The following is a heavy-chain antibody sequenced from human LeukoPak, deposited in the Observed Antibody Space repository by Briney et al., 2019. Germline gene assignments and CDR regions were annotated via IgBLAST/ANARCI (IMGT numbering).Heavy chain of an antibody. J-gene: IGHJ3*02. CDR1: GFTFDDYA. CDR2: ISWNSGSI. V-gene: IGHV3-9*01. Sequence: GGSLRLSCAASGFTFDDYAMHWVRQAPGKGLEWVSGISWNSGSIGYADSVKGRFTISRDNAKNSLYLQMNSLRAEDTALYYCAKDHLTRHYYDSSGQLPWGAFDIWGQGTMVTVSS. CDR3: AKDHLTRHYYDSSGQLPWGAFDI. D-gene: IGHD3-22*01.